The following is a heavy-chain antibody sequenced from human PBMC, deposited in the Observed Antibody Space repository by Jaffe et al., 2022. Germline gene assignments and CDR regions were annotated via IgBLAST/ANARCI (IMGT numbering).Heavy chain of an antibody. CDR1: GFTFSSYA. J-gene: IGHJ6*03. CDR2: ISGSGGST. Sequence: EVQLLESGGGLVQPGGSLRLSCAASGFTFSSYAMSWVRQAPGKGLEWVSAISGSGGSTYYADSVKGRFTISRDNSKNTLYLQMNSLRAEDTAVYYCAKGGGSGSYPRFYYYYMDVWGKGTTVTVSS. CDR3: AKGGGSGSYPRFYYYYMDV. V-gene: IGHV3-23*01. D-gene: IGHD3-10*01.